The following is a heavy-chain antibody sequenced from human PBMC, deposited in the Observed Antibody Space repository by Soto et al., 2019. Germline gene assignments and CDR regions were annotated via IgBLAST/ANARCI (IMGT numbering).Heavy chain of an antibody. CDR1: GFTFSSYG. J-gene: IGHJ6*02. CDR3: AREDLYCSSTSCSDYYYYYGMDV. V-gene: IGHV3-33*01. Sequence: GGSLRLSCVASGFTFSSYGMHWVRQAPGKGLEWVAVIWYDGSNKYYADSVKGRFTISRDNSKNTLYLQMNSLRAEDTAVYYCAREDLYCSSTSCSDYYYYYGMDVWGQGTTVTVSS. CDR2: IWYDGSNK. D-gene: IGHD2-2*01.